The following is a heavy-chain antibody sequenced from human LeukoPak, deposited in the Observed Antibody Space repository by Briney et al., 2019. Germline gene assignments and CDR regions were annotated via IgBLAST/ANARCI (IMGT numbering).Heavy chain of an antibody. Sequence: GASVKVSCKASGGTFSSYAISWVRQAPGQGLELMGRIIPIFGTANYAQKFQGRVTITTYESTSTAYMELSSLRSEDTAVYYCAREPYGSGSQPVDYWGQGTLVTVSS. CDR3: AREPYGSGSQPVDY. V-gene: IGHV1-69*05. J-gene: IGHJ4*02. CDR1: GGTFSSYA. D-gene: IGHD3-10*01. CDR2: IIPIFGTA.